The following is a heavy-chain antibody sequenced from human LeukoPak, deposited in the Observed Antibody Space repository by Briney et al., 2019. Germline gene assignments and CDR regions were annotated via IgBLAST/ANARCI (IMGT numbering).Heavy chain of an antibody. J-gene: IGHJ4*02. D-gene: IGHD6-13*01. CDR1: GFTFSNYG. Sequence: PGRSLRLSCAASGFTFSNYGIHWVRQAPGKGLEGVAFIWSDGINKYYVDSVKGRFTISRDNSKNTLYLQMNSLRADDTAVYYCARSTYSSSSYYFDYWGQGSLVTVSS. CDR2: IWSDGINK. V-gene: IGHV3-33*01. CDR3: ARSTYSSSSYYFDY.